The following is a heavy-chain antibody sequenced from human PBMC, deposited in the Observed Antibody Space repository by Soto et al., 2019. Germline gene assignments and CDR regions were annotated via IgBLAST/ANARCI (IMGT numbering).Heavy chain of an antibody. CDR2: FIPIFGTA. CDR1: GGPFSSYA. CDR3: AGHSSGVPGYYYGMDV. V-gene: IGHV1-69*12. Sequence: QVQLVQSRAEVKKPGSSVKVSCKASGGPFSSYAISWVRQAPGQGLEWMGGFIPIFGTASYALNFQGRVAITADESTSTAYMELSSLRSEDTALYYCAGHSSGVPGYYYGMDVWGQGTTVTVTS. J-gene: IGHJ6*02. D-gene: IGHD3-22*01.